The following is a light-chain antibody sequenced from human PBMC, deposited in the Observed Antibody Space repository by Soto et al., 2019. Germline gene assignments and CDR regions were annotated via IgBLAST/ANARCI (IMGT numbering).Light chain of an antibody. CDR3: MQALQTPPT. Sequence: DIVMTQSPLSQPVTPGEPASISCRSSQSLLHSNGYNYLDWYLQKPGQSPRLLIYLGSNRASGVPDRFSGSGSGTDFTLKISRVEAEDVGVYYSMQALQTPPTFGQGTKVEIK. CDR1: QSLLHSNGYNY. J-gene: IGKJ1*01. CDR2: LGS. V-gene: IGKV2-28*01.